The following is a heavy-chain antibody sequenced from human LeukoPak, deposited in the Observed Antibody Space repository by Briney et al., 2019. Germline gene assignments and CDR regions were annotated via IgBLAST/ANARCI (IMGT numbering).Heavy chain of an antibody. Sequence: NPGGSLRLSCAASGFTFSSYSMNWVRQAPGKGLEWVSSISSSSSYIYYADSVKGRFTISRDNAKNTLYLQMNSLRAEDTAVYYCANRETGTKWYFALWGRGTLVTVSS. J-gene: IGHJ2*01. CDR2: ISSSSSYI. CDR1: GFTFSSYS. D-gene: IGHD1-7*01. V-gene: IGHV3-21*01. CDR3: ANRETGTKWYFAL.